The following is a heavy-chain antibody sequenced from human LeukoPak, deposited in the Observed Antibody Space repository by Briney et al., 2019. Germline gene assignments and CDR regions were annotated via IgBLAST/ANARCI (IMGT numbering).Heavy chain of an antibody. CDR2: MACAGDTT. V-gene: IGHV3-23*01. CDR3: AKGAEIDL. J-gene: IGHJ5*02. Sequence: PGGSLRLSCATSGFTFTNYAMNWVRQAPGKWLEWVSAMACAGDTTYYADSVKGRFFMSREYVKPTVYLQMNSLRADDTAIYYCAKGAEIDLWGQGTLVTVSS. CDR1: GFTFTNYA. D-gene: IGHD3-16*01.